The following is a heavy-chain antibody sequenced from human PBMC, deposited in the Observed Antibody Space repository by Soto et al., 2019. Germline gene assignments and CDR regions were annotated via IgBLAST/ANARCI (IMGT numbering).Heavy chain of an antibody. V-gene: IGHV1-18*01. CDR3: ATRSPVFAY. CDR2: ITTDKGKT. Sequence: ASVKVSCKTSGYTFTSFGISWVRQAPGQGLEWMGWITTDKGKTNYAQKFQGRVTMTTDTSTSTAYMELRSLRSDDTAVYYCATRSPVFAYWGQGTLVTVSS. CDR1: GYTFTSFG. J-gene: IGHJ4*02.